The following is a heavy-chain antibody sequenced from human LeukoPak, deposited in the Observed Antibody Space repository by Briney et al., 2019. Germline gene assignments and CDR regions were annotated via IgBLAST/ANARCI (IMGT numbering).Heavy chain of an antibody. CDR2: IIPIFGTA. D-gene: IGHD2-2*01. Sequence: SVKVSCKASGDTFSSYAISWVRQAPGQGLEWMGVIIPIFGTANYTQKFQGRVTITADESTSTAYMELSSLRSEDTAVYYCAREGPDIVVVPAAKAFDIWGQGTMVTVSS. CDR1: GDTFSSYA. V-gene: IGHV1-69*01. J-gene: IGHJ3*02. CDR3: AREGPDIVVVPAAKAFDI.